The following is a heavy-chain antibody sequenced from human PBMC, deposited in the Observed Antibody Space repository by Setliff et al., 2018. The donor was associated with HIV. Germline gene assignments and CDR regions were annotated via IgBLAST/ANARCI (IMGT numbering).Heavy chain of an antibody. CDR2: IGGRFDT. CDR3: ARDTMWAFDI. V-gene: IGHV3-48*01. CDR1: GFTFNKAW. Sequence: PGESLKISCAASGFTFNKAWMNWVRQAPGKGLEWVSFIGGRFDTYYADSVKGRFTISRDNAKKSLYLQMNSLRADDTAVYYCARDTMWAFDIWGQGTLVTVSS. D-gene: IGHD3-10*02. J-gene: IGHJ3*02.